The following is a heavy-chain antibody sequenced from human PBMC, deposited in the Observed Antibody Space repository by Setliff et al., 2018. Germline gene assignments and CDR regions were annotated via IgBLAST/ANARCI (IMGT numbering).Heavy chain of an antibody. V-gene: IGHV3-72*01. CDR3: TSHHCSSTSCYVLSPDY. D-gene: IGHD2-2*01. CDR2: IRNKDNSYTT. CDR1: GFTFSNYA. Sequence: GGSLRLSCAASGFTFSNYAMSWVRQAPGKGLEWVGRIRNKDNSYTTEYAASVKGRFTISRDDSKNSLYLQMNGLKTEDTAVYYCTSHHCSSTSCYVLSPDYWGQGTLVTVSS. J-gene: IGHJ4*02.